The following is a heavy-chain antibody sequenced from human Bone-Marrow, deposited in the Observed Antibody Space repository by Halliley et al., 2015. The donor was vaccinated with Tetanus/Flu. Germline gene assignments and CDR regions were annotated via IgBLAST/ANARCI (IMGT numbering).Heavy chain of an antibody. D-gene: IGHD2-2*01. CDR2: LGFTGGAT. CDR1: GINFGSYG. Sequence: SLRLSCEASGINFGSYGMTWVRQAPGKGLEWVSGLGFTGGATYYADSVKGRFTISSDNSRNTLYLQMNRLTVEDTAVYYCAKDRRSKGVYYYGLDVWGQGTTVTVSS. CDR3: AKDRRSKGVYYYGLDV. J-gene: IGHJ6*02. V-gene: IGHV3-23*01.